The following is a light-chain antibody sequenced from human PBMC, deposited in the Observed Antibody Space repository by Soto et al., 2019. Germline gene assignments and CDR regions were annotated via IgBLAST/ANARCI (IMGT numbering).Light chain of an antibody. Sequence: EIVFTHSPCTLASSPLKSGTCSCIASQSVSSNYLAWYKQKPGQDPRLLIYGAFKRATGIPDRFSGSGSGTDFTLTISRMEPEDFAVYCCQKYGSSPRTFGKGHKGDIK. CDR1: QSVSSNY. CDR2: GAF. V-gene: IGKV3-20*01. CDR3: QKYGSSPRT. J-gene: IGKJ1*01.